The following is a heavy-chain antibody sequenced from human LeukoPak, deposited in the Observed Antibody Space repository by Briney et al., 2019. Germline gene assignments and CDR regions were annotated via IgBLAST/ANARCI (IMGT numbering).Heavy chain of an antibody. CDR2: IWYDGSNK. D-gene: IGHD6-19*01. Sequence: GGSLRLSCAASGFTFSSYGMHGVRQAPGKGLEWVAVIWYDGSNKYYADSVKGRFTISRDNSKNTLYLQMNSLRAEDTAVYYCARVYRSGGVMDYWGQGTLVTVSS. CDR1: GFTFSSYG. CDR3: ARVYRSGGVMDY. J-gene: IGHJ4*02. V-gene: IGHV3-33*01.